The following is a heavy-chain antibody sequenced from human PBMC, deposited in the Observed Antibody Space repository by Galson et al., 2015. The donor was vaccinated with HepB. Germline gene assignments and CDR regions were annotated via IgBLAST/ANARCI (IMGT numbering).Heavy chain of an antibody. J-gene: IGHJ4*02. CDR3: ARGGHLESLSYFDY. CDR1: GYSFVNYG. Sequence: SVKVSCKASGYSFVNYGISWVRLAPGQGLEWMGWISTYNANTNYAQKFQGRVSMTTDTATSTAYMEVRSLTFDDTAVYYCARGGHLESLSYFDYWGQGTLVTVSS. V-gene: IGHV1-18*01. CDR2: ISTYNANT. D-gene: IGHD3-3*01.